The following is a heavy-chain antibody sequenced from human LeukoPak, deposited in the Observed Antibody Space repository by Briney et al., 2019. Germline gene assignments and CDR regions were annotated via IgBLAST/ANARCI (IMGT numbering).Heavy chain of an antibody. CDR3: AKHFSSWFGEPSDY. Sequence: GGSLRLSCAASGFTFSSYGMSWVRQAPGKGLEWVSAISGSGGSTYYADSVKGRFTISRDNSKNTLYLQMNSLRAEDTAVYYCAKHFSSWFGEPSDYWGQGTLVTVSS. CDR1: GFTFSSYG. D-gene: IGHD3-10*01. J-gene: IGHJ4*02. V-gene: IGHV3-23*01. CDR2: ISGSGGST.